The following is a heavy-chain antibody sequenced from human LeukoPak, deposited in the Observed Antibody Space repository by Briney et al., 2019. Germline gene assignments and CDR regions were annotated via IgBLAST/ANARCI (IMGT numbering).Heavy chain of an antibody. J-gene: IGHJ4*02. D-gene: IGHD3-3*01. CDR2: INPNSGGT. CDR1: GYTFTGYY. CDR3: ARDLRRFLEWLSVFDY. V-gene: IGHV1-2*02. Sequence: ASVKVSCKASGYTFTGYYMHWVRQAPGQGLEWMGWINPNSGGTNYAQKFQGRVTMTRDTSISTAYMELSRLRSDDTAVYYCARDLRRFLEWLSVFDYWGQGTLVTVSS.